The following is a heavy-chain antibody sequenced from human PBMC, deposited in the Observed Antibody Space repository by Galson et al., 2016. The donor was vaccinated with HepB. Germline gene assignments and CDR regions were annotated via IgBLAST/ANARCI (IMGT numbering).Heavy chain of an antibody. Sequence: SCKASGYSFTDHGISWARQAPGQGLEWVGWISTDYADSVRGRFTISRDNSKNILYLQMNSLRAEDTALYYCVQGSTAPAVWGKGTPVTVST. J-gene: IGHJ6*04. D-gene: IGHD2-2*01. V-gene: IGHV3-23*01. CDR1: GYSFTDHG. CDR2: IST. CDR3: VQGSTAPAV.